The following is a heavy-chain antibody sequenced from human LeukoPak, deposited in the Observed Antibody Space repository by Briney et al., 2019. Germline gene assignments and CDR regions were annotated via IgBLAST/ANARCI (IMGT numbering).Heavy chain of an antibody. CDR2: ISSSGSTI. D-gene: IGHD6-13*01. CDR3: AILAAAGTVIDY. CDR1: GFTSSSYE. V-gene: IGHV3-48*03. Sequence: QPGGSLRLSCAASGFTSSSYEMNWVRQAPGKGPEWVSYISSSGSTIYYADSVKGRFTISRDNAKNSLYLQMNSLRAEDTAVYYCAILAAAGTVIDYWGQGTLVTVSS. J-gene: IGHJ4*02.